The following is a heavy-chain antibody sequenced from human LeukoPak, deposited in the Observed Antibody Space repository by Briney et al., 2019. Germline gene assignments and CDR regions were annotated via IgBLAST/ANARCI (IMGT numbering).Heavy chain of an antibody. V-gene: IGHV1-18*04. D-gene: IGHD3-10*01. CDR3: ARVYYYGSGSLNWLDP. J-gene: IGHJ5*02. CDR1: NFHFISYG. CDR2: ISGYNGNT. Sequence: GSSVKVSCKAFNFHFISYGISWVRQAPGQGLEWMGWISGYNGNTNYGQKFQGRVTMTADTPTSTAYMELRSLRSDDTAVYYCARVYYYGSGSLNWLDPWGQGTLVTVSS.